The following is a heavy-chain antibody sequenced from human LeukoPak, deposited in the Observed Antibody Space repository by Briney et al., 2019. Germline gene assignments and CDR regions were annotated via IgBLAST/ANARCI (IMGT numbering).Heavy chain of an antibody. Sequence: GGSLRLSCAASGFTFSSYEMNWVRQAPGKGLEWVSYISSSGSTIYYADSVKGRFTISRDNAKNSLYLQMNSLRAEDTAVYYCAREITGTAKDYWGQGTLVTVSS. V-gene: IGHV3-48*03. CDR1: GFTFSSYE. CDR3: AREITGTAKDY. D-gene: IGHD1/OR15-1a*01. CDR2: ISSSGSTI. J-gene: IGHJ4*02.